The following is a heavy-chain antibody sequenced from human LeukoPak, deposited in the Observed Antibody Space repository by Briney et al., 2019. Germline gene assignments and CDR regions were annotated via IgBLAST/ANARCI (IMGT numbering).Heavy chain of an antibody. V-gene: IGHV3-74*01. Sequence: GGSLRLSCAASGFTFSTYWMHWVRQAPGKGLVWVSRINPKGTTTSYADSVKGRFTISRDNAKDTVYLQMNSLRAEDTAVYYCARVSIGWYPFDYWGQGTLVTVSS. CDR1: GFTFSTYW. J-gene: IGHJ4*02. D-gene: IGHD6-19*01. CDR3: ARVSIGWYPFDY. CDR2: INPKGTTT.